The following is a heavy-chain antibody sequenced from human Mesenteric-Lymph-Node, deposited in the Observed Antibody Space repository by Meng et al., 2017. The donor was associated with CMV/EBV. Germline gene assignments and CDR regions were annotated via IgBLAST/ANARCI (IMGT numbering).Heavy chain of an antibody. CDR1: GFTFSSYN. V-gene: IGHV3-21*01. J-gene: IGHJ3*02. Sequence: GESLKISCAASGFTFSSYNMNWVHQAPGKGLEWVSSISDSSSYIYYADSVKGRFTISRDNARNSLYLQMNSLRAEDTAVYYCARGDYGRGAFDIWGQGTMVTVSS. CDR3: ARGDYGRGAFDI. D-gene: IGHD4-17*01. CDR2: ISDSSSYI.